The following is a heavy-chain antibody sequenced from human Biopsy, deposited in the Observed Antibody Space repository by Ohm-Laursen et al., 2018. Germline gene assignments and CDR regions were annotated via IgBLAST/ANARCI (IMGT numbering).Heavy chain of an antibody. J-gene: IGHJ4*02. D-gene: IGHD5-12*01. CDR2: IFYSANT. CDR1: GVSINGGRYY. CDR3: ARLGSGDYFPTFFDF. Sequence: TLSLTCTVSGVSINGGRYYWNWIRHHPGKGLEWIGNIFYSANTHYNPSLKSRVTISVDTSKNQFSLKLSSVTAADTAVYYCARLGSGDYFPTFFDFWGQGALVTVSS. V-gene: IGHV4-31*03.